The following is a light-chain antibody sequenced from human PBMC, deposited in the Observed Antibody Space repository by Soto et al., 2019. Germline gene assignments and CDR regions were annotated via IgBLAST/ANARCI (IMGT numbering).Light chain of an antibody. CDR1: QSVSSSY. CDR3: QQYGSSPPT. Sequence: EILLTQSPGTLSLSPGERATLSCRASQSVSSSYLAWYQQKPGQGPRLLIYGASSRATGTPDRFSGSGSGTDFTLTINRLEPEDFALYYCQQYGSSPPTLGQGTKVDI. J-gene: IGKJ1*01. V-gene: IGKV3-20*01. CDR2: GAS.